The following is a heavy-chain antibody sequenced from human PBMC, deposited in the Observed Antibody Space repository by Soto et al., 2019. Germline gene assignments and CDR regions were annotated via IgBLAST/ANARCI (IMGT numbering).Heavy chain of an antibody. D-gene: IGHD2-2*01. CDR3: ARDRKIVAVPAWRVVDYYYYGMDV. V-gene: IGHV4-38-2*02. CDR2: IYHGGTT. CDR1: GYSISSGSY. J-gene: IGHJ6*02. Sequence: PSETLSLTCTVSGYSISSGSYWAWIRQPPGKGPEWIASIYHGGTTFYNPSLKSRITISVDTSNNQFSLKLSSVTAADTAVYYCARDRKIVAVPAWRVVDYYYYGMDVWGQGTTVTVSS.